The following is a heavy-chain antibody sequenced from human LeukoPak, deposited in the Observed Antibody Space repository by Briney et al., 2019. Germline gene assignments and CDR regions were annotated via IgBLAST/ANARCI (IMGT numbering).Heavy chain of an antibody. D-gene: IGHD2-2*01. V-gene: IGHV1-18*01. CDR1: GYTFTSYG. Sequence: ASVKVSCKASGYTFTSYGISWVRQAPGQGLEWMGWISAYNGNTNYAQKLQGRVTMTTDTSTSTAYMELRSLRSDDTAVYYCARDRVRGGCSSTSCIRYYYYYYMDVWGKGTTVTVSS. CDR2: ISAYNGNT. CDR3: ARDRVRGGCSSTSCIRYYYYYYMDV. J-gene: IGHJ6*03.